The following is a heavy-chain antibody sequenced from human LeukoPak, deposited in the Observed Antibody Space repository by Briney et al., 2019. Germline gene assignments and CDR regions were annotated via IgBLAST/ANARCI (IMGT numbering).Heavy chain of an antibody. D-gene: IGHD3-3*01. V-gene: IGHV3-30*02. CDR3: AKDSTSGRFLEWLLAGEGDY. CDR1: GFTFSSYG. CDR2: IRYDGSNK. J-gene: IGHJ4*02. Sequence: GGSLRLSCAASGFTFSSYGMHWVRQAPGKGLEWVAFIRYDGSNKYYADSVKDRFTISRDNSKNTLYLQMNSLRAEDTAVYYCAKDSTSGRFLEWLLAGEGDYWGQGTLVTVSS.